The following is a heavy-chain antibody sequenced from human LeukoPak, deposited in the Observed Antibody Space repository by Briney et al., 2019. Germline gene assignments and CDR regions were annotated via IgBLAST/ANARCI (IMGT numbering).Heavy chain of an antibody. CDR3: ATEITWNDGGY. Sequence: GASVKVSCKASGYTFTSYAMNWVRQAPGQGLEWMGGFDPEDGETIYAQKFQGRVTMTEDTSTDTAYMELSSLRSEDTAVYYCATEITWNDGGYWGQGTLVTVSS. J-gene: IGHJ4*02. CDR2: FDPEDGET. CDR1: GYTFTSYA. D-gene: IGHD1-1*01. V-gene: IGHV1-24*01.